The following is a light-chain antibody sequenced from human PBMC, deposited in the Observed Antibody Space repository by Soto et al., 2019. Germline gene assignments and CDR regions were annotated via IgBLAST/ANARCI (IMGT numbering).Light chain of an antibody. J-gene: IGKJ1*01. V-gene: IGKV1-16*01. CDR1: QDVDSY. Sequence: DIQMTQSPSSVSASVGDRVTITCRASQDVDSYLAWYQQKPGKAPKLLIYAASTLQSGVPSRFSGSGSGTDFTLTISSLQPEDFATYYCQHYNSYSEAFGQGTKVDIK. CDR3: QHYNSYSEA. CDR2: AAS.